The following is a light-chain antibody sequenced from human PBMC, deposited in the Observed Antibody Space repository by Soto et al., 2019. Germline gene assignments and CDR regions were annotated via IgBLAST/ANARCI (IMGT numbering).Light chain of an antibody. Sequence: EIVLTQSPGTRSLSPGERATLSCRASQSVSANYLAWYQQKPGQAPRLLIYGASSRATGIPDRFSGSGSGTDFTLTISRLEPEDFAVYYCQQYGTSPLTFGPGTKVDIK. CDR3: QQYGTSPLT. CDR1: QSVSANY. CDR2: GAS. V-gene: IGKV3-20*01. J-gene: IGKJ3*01.